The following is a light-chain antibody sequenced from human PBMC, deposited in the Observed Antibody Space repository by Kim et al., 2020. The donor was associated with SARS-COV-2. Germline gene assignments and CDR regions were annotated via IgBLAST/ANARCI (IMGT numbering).Light chain of an antibody. V-gene: IGLV3-1*01. CDR3: QAWDSSTAV. J-gene: IGLJ2*01. CDR2: QDS. CDR1: KLGDKY. Sequence: SYELTQPPSVSVSPGQTASITCSGDKLGDKYACWYQQKPGQSPVLVLYQDSKRPSGIPERFSGSNSGNTATLTISGSQAMDEADYYCQAWDSSTAVFGGGTQLTFL.